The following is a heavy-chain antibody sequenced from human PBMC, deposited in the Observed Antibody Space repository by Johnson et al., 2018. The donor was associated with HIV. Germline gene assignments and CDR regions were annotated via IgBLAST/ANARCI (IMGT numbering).Heavy chain of an antibody. CDR2: IKSKTDGGTT. Sequence: VQLVESGGGLVKPGESLRLSCAASGFTFSNAWMHWVRQAPGKGLEWVGRIKSKTDGGTTDYAAPVKGRFTISRDNAKNTLYLHMNSLRAEDTAVYYCAREVDGFDIWGQGTMVTVSS. V-gene: IGHV3-15*05. J-gene: IGHJ3*02. CDR1: GFTFSNAW. CDR3: AREVDGFDI.